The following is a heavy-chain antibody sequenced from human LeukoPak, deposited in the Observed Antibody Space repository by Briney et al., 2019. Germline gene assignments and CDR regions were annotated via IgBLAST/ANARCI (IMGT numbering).Heavy chain of an antibody. CDR2: INPSGGST. CDR3: ARAYCSGGSCYSTWFDP. Sequence: ASVKVSCRASGYTFTSYYMHWVRQAPGQGLEWMGIINPSGGSTSYAQKFQGRVTMTRDTSTSTVYMELSSLGSGDTAVYYCARAYCSGGSCYSTWFDPWGQGTLVTVSS. V-gene: IGHV1-46*01. CDR1: GYTFTSYY. J-gene: IGHJ5*02. D-gene: IGHD2-15*01.